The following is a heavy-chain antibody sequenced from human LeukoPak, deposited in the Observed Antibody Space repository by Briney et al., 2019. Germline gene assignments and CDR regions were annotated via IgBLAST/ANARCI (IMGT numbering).Heavy chain of an antibody. CDR3: ARADIVLVVAVDAFDM. V-gene: IGHV1-2*02. Sequence: GASVKVSCKASGYTFTGYYIHWVRQAPGQGLEWMGWINPNSGGRNFAQKFQGRVTMTRDTSISTAYMELSRLKSDDTAVYYCARADIVLVVAVDAFDMWGQGTKVTVSS. D-gene: IGHD2-15*01. CDR1: GYTFTGYY. J-gene: IGHJ3*02. CDR2: INPNSGGR.